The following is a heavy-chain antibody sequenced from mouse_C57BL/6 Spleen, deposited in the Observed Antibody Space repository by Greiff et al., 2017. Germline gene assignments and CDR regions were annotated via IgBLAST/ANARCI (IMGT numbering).Heavy chain of an antibody. CDR1: GFTFNTYA. CDR3: VREGRQEVGHALYYYAMDY. CDR2: IRSKSSNYAT. D-gene: IGHD3-2*01. Sequence: EVKLMESGGGLVQPKGSLKLSCAASGFTFNTYAMHWVRQAPGKGLEWVARIRSKSSNYATYYADSVKDRFTISRDDSQSMLYLQMNNLKTEDTAMYYCVREGRQEVGHALYYYAMDYWGQGTSVTVSS. V-gene: IGHV10-3*01. J-gene: IGHJ4*01.